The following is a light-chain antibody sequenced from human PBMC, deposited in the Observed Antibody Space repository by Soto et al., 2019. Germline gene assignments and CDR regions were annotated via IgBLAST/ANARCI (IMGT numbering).Light chain of an antibody. CDR2: DVN. CDR3: TSWTTSTTMI. Sequence: QSALTQPASVSGSPGQSITISCTGTSSDIGAYNFVSWYQQHPGKAPKLMLYDVNIRPSGVSNRFSGSKSGNMASLTISGLQADDEADYYCTSWTTSTTMIFGGGTKLTVL. V-gene: IGLV2-14*03. J-gene: IGLJ2*01. CDR1: SSDIGAYNF.